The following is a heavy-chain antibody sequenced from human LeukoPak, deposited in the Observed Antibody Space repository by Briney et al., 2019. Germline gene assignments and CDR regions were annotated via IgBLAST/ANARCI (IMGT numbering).Heavy chain of an antibody. CDR3: TRSSYSSSSSV. CDR1: GFTFSGFW. J-gene: IGHJ3*01. CDR2: INSDGSEG. D-gene: IGHD6-6*01. Sequence: GGSLGLSCAVSGFTFSGFWMSWSRQAPGKGLEWVASINSDGSEGYYADVVKGRFTISRDNAKNSLYLQINSLRAEDTAVYYCTRSSYSSSSSVWGQGTMVTVPS. V-gene: IGHV3-7*03.